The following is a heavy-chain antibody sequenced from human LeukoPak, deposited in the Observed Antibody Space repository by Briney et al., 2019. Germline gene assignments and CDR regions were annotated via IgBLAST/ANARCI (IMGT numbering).Heavy chain of an antibody. V-gene: IGHV4-38-2*02. J-gene: IGHJ4*02. CDR2: IYHSGST. CDR1: HYSISSNYY. CDR3: ARSSGYMSY. Sequence: PSETLSLTCTVSHYSISSNYYWGWIRQPPGKGLEWIESIYHSGSTYYNPSLKSRVTISVDTSKNQFSLKLTSVTAADTAVYYCARSSGYMSYWGQGTLVTVSS. D-gene: IGHD3-22*01.